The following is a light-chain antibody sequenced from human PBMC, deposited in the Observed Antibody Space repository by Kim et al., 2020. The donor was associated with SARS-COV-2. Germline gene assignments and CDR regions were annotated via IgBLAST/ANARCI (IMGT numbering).Light chain of an antibody. CDR1: SLRKFY. CDR3: HSRGSSDNVL. J-gene: IGLJ2*01. CDR2: GRN. Sequence: SSELTQDPAVSVAVGQTVKITCQGDSLRKFYASWYQQKPGQAPVLVIYGRNNRPSGIPERLSGSTSGNTASLIITGAQAEDEADYYCHSRGSSDNVLFGGGTKLTVL. V-gene: IGLV3-19*01.